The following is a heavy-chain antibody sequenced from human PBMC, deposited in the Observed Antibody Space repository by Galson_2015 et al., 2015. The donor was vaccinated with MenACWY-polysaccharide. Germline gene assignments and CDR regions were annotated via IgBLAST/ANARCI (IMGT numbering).Heavy chain of an antibody. CDR2: INTNTGNP. J-gene: IGHJ4*02. CDR1: GYTFTSYA. CDR3: ARDPKRKVTTVPTGRFDY. V-gene: IGHV7-4-1*02. Sequence: SVKVSCKASGYTFTSYAMNWVRQAPGQGLEWMGWINTNTGNPTYARGFTGRVVFSLDTSVSTAYLQISSLKAEDTAVYYCARDPKRKVTTVPTGRFDYWGQGTLVTVSS. D-gene: IGHD4-17*01.